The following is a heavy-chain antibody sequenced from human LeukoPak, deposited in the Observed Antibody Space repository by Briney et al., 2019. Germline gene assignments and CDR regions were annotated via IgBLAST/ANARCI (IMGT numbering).Heavy chain of an antibody. D-gene: IGHD5-12*01. CDR2: INHSGGT. V-gene: IGHV4-34*01. CDR1: GESFSEYY. CDR3: AFEGPVSGYAFDP. J-gene: IGHJ5*02. Sequence: SETLSLTCAVYGESFSEYYWSWIRQPPGKGLEWIGQINHSGGTNYHPSLKTRVTISLDTSKNQVSLKFRSVTAADAAVYYCAFEGPVSGYAFDPWGQGALVAVSS.